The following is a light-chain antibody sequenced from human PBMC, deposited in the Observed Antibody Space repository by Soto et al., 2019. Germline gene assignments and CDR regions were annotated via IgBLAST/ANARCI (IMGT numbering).Light chain of an antibody. Sequence: ENVLTQSPGTLSLSPGERATLSCRASQSVSNRFVAWYQQKPGQAPRLLIYHASTRATGIPDRFCGSGSGTDFTLTISRLEPEDFAVYYCQEHGSSPPLTFGGGTKVEIK. CDR2: HAS. J-gene: IGKJ4*01. CDR1: QSVSNRF. CDR3: QEHGSSPPLT. V-gene: IGKV3-20*01.